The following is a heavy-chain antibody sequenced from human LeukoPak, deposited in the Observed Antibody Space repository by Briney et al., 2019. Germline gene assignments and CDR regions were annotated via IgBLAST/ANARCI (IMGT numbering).Heavy chain of an antibody. CDR3: ARQCCSGGSCYSSGAYGMDV. CDR2: IIPILGIA. D-gene: IGHD2-15*01. V-gene: IGHV1-69*04. Sequence: ASVKVSCKASGGTFSSYAISWVRQAPGQGLEWMGRIIPILGIANYAQKFQGRVTITADKSTSTAYIELSSLRSEDTAVYYCARQCCSGGSCYSSGAYGMDVWGQGTTVTVSS. CDR1: GGTFSSYA. J-gene: IGHJ6*02.